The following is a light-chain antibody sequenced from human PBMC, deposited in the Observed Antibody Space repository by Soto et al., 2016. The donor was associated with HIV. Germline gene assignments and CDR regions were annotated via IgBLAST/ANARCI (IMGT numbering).Light chain of an antibody. J-gene: IGKJ5*01. V-gene: IGKV2-24*01. CDR3: AQTSHFPFT. CDR2: KIS. CDR1: QSLRHTDGETY. Sequence: DIVLTQNPVSSRVSLGQPASISCRSSQSLRHTDGETYINWLHQRPGHPPRLLIYKISQRFSGVSPRFSASGSGTTFTLKIDRVEAADVGIYYCAQTSHFPFTFGQGTRLQIK.